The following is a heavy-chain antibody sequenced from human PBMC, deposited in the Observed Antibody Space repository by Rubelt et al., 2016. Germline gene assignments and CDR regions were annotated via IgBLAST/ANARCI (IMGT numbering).Heavy chain of an antibody. J-gene: IGHJ4*02. D-gene: IGHD2-15*01. CDR1: Y. V-gene: IGHV4-59*08. CDR3: ARLRIKTTAVFDY. Sequence: YWSWIRQPPGKGLEWIGYIYYSGSTNYNPSLKSRVTISVDTSKNQFSLKLSSVTAADTAVYYCARLRIKTTAVFDYWGQGTLVTVSS. CDR2: IYYSGST.